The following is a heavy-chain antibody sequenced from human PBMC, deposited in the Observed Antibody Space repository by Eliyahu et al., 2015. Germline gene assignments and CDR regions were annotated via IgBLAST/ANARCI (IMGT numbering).Heavy chain of an antibody. CDR2: IKSGGPT. CDR3: ARGRVDFGDYPGAFDV. D-gene: IGHD4-17*01. V-gene: IGHV3-66*01. Sequence: EVXLVQSGGGLXQPGGSXRLXCXASGFTVXGNYIGLVPQAPGTGPEWVSLIKSGGPTYYADSVKGRFGISRDSSKNTVYLQLDSLRAEDTAIYYCARGRVDFGDYPGAFDVWGQGTFVNVSS. J-gene: IGHJ3*01. CDR1: GFTVXGNY.